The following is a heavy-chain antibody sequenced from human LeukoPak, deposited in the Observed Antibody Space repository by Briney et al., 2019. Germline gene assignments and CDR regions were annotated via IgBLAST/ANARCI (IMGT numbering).Heavy chain of an antibody. Sequence: GRSLRVSCAASGFTFSGYAMHWVRQAPGKGMECVAVISYDGSNKYYADSVKGRFTISGDNSNNPLYLHMNSLRAEDTAVYYCARSITGVYLDYWGQGTLVTVSS. V-gene: IGHV3-30-3*01. D-gene: IGHD7-27*01. CDR1: GFTFSGYA. CDR2: ISYDGSNK. CDR3: ARSITGVYLDY. J-gene: IGHJ4*02.